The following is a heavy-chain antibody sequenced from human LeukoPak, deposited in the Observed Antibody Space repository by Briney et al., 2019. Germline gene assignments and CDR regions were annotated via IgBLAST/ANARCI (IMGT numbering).Heavy chain of an antibody. CDR1: GYTFTSYD. D-gene: IGHD3-9*01. V-gene: IGHV1-8*01. CDR3: ARGDFGWYYYYYYMDV. Sequence: GASVKLSCKASGYTFTSYDINWVRQATGQGLEWMGWMNPNSGNTGYAQKFQGRVTMTRNTAISTAYMELSSLRSEDTAVYYCARGDFGWYYYYYYMDVWGKGTTVTISS. CDR2: MNPNSGNT. J-gene: IGHJ6*03.